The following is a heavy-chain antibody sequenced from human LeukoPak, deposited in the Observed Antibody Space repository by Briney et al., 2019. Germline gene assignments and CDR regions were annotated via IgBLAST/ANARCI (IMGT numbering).Heavy chain of an antibody. CDR3: ATGCSTTSCYRAFDP. Sequence: PGGSLRLSCAASGFTFDDYAMHWVRQAPGKGLEWVSGISWNSGSIVYADSVKGRFTISRDNAKNSLYLQMNGLRAEDTALYYCATGCSTTSCYRAFDPWGQGTLVTVSS. J-gene: IGHJ5*02. D-gene: IGHD2-2*01. CDR1: GFTFDDYA. V-gene: IGHV3-9*01. CDR2: ISWNSGSI.